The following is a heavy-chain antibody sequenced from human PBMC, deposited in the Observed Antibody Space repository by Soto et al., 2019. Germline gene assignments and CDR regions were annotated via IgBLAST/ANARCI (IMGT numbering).Heavy chain of an antibody. CDR3: ARDHPTKGMDV. Sequence: QVQLVQSGAEVKKPGSSVKVSCKASGGTFSSYAISWVRQAPGQGLEWMGLIIPISGTANYAQKFQGRVTNTADESTSTAYMELSSLRSDDTAVYYGARDHPTKGMDVWGQGTTVTVSS. D-gene: IGHD2-8*01. CDR1: GGTFSSYA. CDR2: IIPISGTA. J-gene: IGHJ6*02. V-gene: IGHV1-69*12.